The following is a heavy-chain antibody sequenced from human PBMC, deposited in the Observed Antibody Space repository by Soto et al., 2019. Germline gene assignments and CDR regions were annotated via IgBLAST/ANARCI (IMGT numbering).Heavy chain of an antibody. CDR2: ISSSSSYI. J-gene: IGHJ6*02. CDR1: GFTFSRYS. CDR3: ARDRTVSRIAARPCYYYYGIDV. V-gene: IGHV3-21*01. Sequence: GGSLRLSCAASGFTFSRYSMNWVRQAPGKGLEWVSSISSSSSYIYYADSVKGRFTISRDNAKNSLYLQMNSLRAEDTAVYYCARDRTVSRIAARPCYYYYGIDVWGQGTTGTVSS. D-gene: IGHD6-6*01.